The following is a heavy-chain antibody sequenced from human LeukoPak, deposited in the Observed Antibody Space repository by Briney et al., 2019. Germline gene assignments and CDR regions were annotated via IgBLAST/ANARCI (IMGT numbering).Heavy chain of an antibody. J-gene: IGHJ4*02. CDR1: GFTFSHYA. D-gene: IGHD5-18*01. CDR3: ARASLDTTNDY. Sequence: GGSLRLSCAASGFTFSHYAMNWVRQAPGKGPEWVANIKQDGSEKYYVDSVKGRFTISRDNPKNSLYLQMNSLRVEDTAVYYCARASLDTTNDYWGQGALVTVSS. V-gene: IGHV3-7*01. CDR2: IKQDGSEK.